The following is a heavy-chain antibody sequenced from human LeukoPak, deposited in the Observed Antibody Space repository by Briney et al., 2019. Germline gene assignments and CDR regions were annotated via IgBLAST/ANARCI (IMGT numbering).Heavy chain of an antibody. CDR2: IIPIFGTA. Sequence: SVKVSCKASGGTFSSYAISWVRQAPGQGLEWMGGIIPIFGTANYAQKFQGRVTITADESTSTAYMELSSLRSEDTAVYYCAGEDTAMGVEFGYWGQGTLVTVSS. V-gene: IGHV1-69*13. J-gene: IGHJ4*02. CDR1: GGTFSSYA. D-gene: IGHD5-18*01. CDR3: AGEDTAMGVEFGY.